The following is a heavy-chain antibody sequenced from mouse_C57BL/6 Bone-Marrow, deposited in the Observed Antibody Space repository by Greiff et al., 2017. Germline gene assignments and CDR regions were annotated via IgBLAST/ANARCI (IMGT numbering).Heavy chain of an antibody. CDR3: ARPYYAIDY. J-gene: IGHJ4*01. Sequence: EVQLQESGGDLVKPGGSLKLSCAASGFTFSSYGMSWVRQTPDKRLEWVATISSGGSYTYYPDSVKGRFTISRDNAKNTLYLQMSSLKSEDTAMYYCARPYYAIDYWGQGTSVTVSS. CDR2: ISSGGSYT. CDR1: GFTFSSYG. V-gene: IGHV5-6*01.